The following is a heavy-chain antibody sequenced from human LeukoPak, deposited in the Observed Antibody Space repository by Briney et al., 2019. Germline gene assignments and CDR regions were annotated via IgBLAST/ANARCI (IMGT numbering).Heavy chain of an antibody. CDR2: IHYSGST. CDR1: GGSISSYS. D-gene: IGHD3-10*01. V-gene: IGHV4-59*08. CDR3: ARQPGSGSSYWFDP. Sequence: SETLSLTCTVSGGSISSYSWSWIRQPPGKGLEWIGYIHYSGSTNYNPSLKNRVTISVDTSKNQFSLKLSSVSAADTAVYYCARQPGSGSSYWFDPWGQGALVTVSS. J-gene: IGHJ5*02.